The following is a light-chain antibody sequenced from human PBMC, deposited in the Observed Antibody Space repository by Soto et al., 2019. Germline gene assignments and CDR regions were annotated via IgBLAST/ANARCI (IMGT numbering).Light chain of an antibody. CDR3: QQYGTSPPLA. J-gene: IGKJ4*01. CDR1: QSVSNK. V-gene: IGKV3-20*01. CDR2: DTS. Sequence: EIVMTQSPATVSVSPGERVTLSCRASQSVSNKLAWYQQKRGQAPRLLIYDTSSRATGIPDRFSGTGSATDFTLTISRLEPEDFAVYYCQQYGTSPPLAFGGGTKVDIK.